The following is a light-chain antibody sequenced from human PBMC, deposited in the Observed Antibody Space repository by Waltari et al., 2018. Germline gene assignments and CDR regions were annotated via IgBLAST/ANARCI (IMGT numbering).Light chain of an antibody. CDR3: CSYTGSYTWV. Sequence: QSALTQPRSVSGSPRQSVTISCTGTSSHVGGYNYVFWYQQHPGKAPKLMIYDVSKRPSGVPDRFSGSKSGNTASLTISGLQAEDEADYYCCSYTGSYTWVFGGGTKLTVL. J-gene: IGLJ3*02. V-gene: IGLV2-11*01. CDR1: SSHVGGYNY. CDR2: DVS.